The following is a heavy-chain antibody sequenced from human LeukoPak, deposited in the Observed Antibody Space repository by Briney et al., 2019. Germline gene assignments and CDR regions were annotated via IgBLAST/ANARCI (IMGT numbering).Heavy chain of an antibody. D-gene: IGHD4-11*01. J-gene: IGHJ6*02. Sequence: PSETLSLTCTVSGGSISSGGYYWSWIRQHPGKGLEWIGYIYYSGSTYYNPSLKSRVTISVDTSKNQFSLKLSSVTAADTAVYYCARTKPPSHRPHRGYSNYEDYYYYGMDVWGQGTTVTVSS. CDR3: ARTKPPSHRPHRGYSNYEDYYYYGMDV. CDR1: GGSISSGGYY. CDR2: IYYSGST. V-gene: IGHV4-31*03.